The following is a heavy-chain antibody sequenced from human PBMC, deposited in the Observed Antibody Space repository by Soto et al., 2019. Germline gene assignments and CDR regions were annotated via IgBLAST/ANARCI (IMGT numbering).Heavy chain of an antibody. J-gene: IGHJ6*02. Sequence: LRLPCAASGFSFSSYAMHWVRQAPGKGPEWVAVISYDGSNKYYADSVKGRFTISRDNSKNTLYLQMNSLRAEDTAVYYCAREFAVATIRGYYYGMDVWGQGTTVTVSS. CDR3: AREFAVATIRGYYYGMDV. D-gene: IGHD5-12*01. V-gene: IGHV3-30-3*01. CDR2: ISYDGSNK. CDR1: GFSFSSYA.